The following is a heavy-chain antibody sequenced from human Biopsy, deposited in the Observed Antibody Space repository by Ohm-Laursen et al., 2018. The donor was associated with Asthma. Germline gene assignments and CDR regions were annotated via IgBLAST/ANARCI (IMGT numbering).Heavy chain of an antibody. V-gene: IGHV1-24*01. D-gene: IGHD4-17*01. CDR1: GYSLTDLS. Sequence: SVKVSCKISGYSLTDLSMHWVRQAPGQGLEWMGGHDHEEGGTVNARRFQGRVTVTEDTSTDTAYMELSSLSSDDTAVYYCASDFPKDYARYNFQFWGQGTLVTVSS. J-gene: IGHJ4*02. CDR3: ASDFPKDYARYNFQF. CDR2: HDHEEGGT.